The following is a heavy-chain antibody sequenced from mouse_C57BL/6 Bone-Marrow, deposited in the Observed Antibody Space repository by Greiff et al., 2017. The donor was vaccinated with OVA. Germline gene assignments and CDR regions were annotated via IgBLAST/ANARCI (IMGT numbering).Heavy chain of an antibody. V-gene: IGHV1-26*01. CDR3: AREGDPAWFAY. J-gene: IGHJ3*01. CDR1: GYTFTDYY. CDR2: INPNNGGT. D-gene: IGHD3-3*01. Sequence: VQLQQSGPELVKPGASVKISCKASGYTFTDYYMNWVKQSHGKSLEWIGDINPNNGGTSYNQKFKGKATLTVDKSSSTAYMELRSLTSEDSAVYYCAREGDPAWFAYWGQGTLVTVSA.